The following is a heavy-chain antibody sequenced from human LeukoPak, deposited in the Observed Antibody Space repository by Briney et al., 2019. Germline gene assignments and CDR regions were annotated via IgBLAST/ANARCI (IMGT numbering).Heavy chain of an antibody. Sequence: GESLKISCKGSGYSFTSYWIGWVRQMPGKGLEWMGIIYPGGSDTRYSPSFQGQVTISADKSISTAYLQWSSLKASDTAMYYCARTYSSSWSSYYGMDVWGQGTTVTVSS. CDR3: ARTYSSSWSSYYGMDV. J-gene: IGHJ6*02. V-gene: IGHV5-51*01. D-gene: IGHD6-13*01. CDR2: IYPGGSDT. CDR1: GYSFTSYW.